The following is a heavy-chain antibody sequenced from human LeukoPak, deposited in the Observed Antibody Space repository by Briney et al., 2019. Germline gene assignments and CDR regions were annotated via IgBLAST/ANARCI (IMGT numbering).Heavy chain of an antibody. V-gene: IGHV3-23*01. Sequence: GGSLRLSCAASGFTFSSDAMSWVRQAPGKGLEWVSAISGSGGSTYYADSVKGRFTISRDNSKNTLYLQMNSLRAEDTAVYYCAKDVAAAGYFDYWGQGTLVTVSS. CDR3: AKDVAAAGYFDY. J-gene: IGHJ4*02. D-gene: IGHD6-13*01. CDR2: ISGSGGST. CDR1: GFTFSSDA.